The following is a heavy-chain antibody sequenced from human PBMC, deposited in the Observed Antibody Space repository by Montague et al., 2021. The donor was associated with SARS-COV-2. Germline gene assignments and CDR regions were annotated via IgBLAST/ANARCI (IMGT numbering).Heavy chain of an antibody. CDR3: ARAYYDSSGYYGYFDY. CDR2: IYYSGST. CDR1: GGSISSYY. Sequence: SETLSLTCTVSGGSISSYYWSWIRQPPGKGLEWIGYIYYSGSTNYNPSLKSRVTISVDTSKNQFSLELSSVTAADTAVYYCARAYYDSSGYYGYFDYWGQGTLVTVSS. D-gene: IGHD3-22*01. J-gene: IGHJ4*02. V-gene: IGHV4-59*13.